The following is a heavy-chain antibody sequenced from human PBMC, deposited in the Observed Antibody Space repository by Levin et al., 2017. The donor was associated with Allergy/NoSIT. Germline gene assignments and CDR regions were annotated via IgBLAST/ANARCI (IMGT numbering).Heavy chain of an antibody. D-gene: IGHD4-17*01. CDR1: GGSISSGGYY. CDR2: IYYSGST. Sequence: SETLSLTCTVSGGSISSGGYYWSWIRQHPGKGLEWIGYIYYSGSTYYNPSLKSRVTISVDTSKNQFSLKLSSVTAADTAVYYCARDLVGNRDEDYGDFYWYFDLWGRGTLVTVSS. J-gene: IGHJ2*01. V-gene: IGHV4-31*03. CDR3: ARDLVGNRDEDYGDFYWYFDL.